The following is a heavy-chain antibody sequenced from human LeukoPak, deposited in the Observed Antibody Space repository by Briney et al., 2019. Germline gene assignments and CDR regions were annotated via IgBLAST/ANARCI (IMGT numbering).Heavy chain of an antibody. CDR3: AKELFTGWHGWFDP. D-gene: IGHD6-19*01. CDR2: ISVSGDSS. V-gene: IGHV3-23*01. Sequence: RTGGSLRLSCAASGFIFSNYAMTWVRQAPGKGVEWVSGISVSGDSSLYADSVQGRFTISRDNSKNTVYLQMNSLRAEDTATYYCAKELFTGWHGWFDPWGQGTLVTVSS. J-gene: IGHJ5*02. CDR1: GFIFSNYA.